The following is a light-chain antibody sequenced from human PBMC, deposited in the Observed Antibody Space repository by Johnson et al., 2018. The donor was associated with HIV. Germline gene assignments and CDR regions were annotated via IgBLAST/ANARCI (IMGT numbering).Light chain of an antibody. Sequence: QSVLTQPPSVSAAPGQKVTISCSGSSSNIGNNYVSWYQHLPGTAPKLLIYENNRRPSGITDRFSGSKSGTSATLGITGLQTGDEADYYCGTWDSSLSAPRDVFGTGTKVTVL. CDR1: SSNIGNNY. CDR3: GTWDSSLSAPRDV. J-gene: IGLJ1*01. CDR2: ENN. V-gene: IGLV1-51*02.